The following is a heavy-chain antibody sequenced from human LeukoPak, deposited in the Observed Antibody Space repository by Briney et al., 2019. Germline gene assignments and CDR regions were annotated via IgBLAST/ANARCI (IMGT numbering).Heavy chain of an antibody. CDR3: ARERSEGIQRGYYFDY. CDR2: INPIFGTA. V-gene: IGHV1-69*13. J-gene: IGHJ4*02. D-gene: IGHD5-18*01. CDR1: GGTFSSYA. Sequence: SVKVSCKASGGTFSSYAISWVRQAPGQGLEWMGGINPIFGTANYAQKFQGRVTITADESTSTAYMELSSLRSEDTAVYYCARERSEGIQRGYYFDYWGQGTLVTVSS.